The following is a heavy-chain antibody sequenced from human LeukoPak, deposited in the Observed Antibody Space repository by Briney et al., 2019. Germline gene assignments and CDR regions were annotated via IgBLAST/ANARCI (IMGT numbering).Heavy chain of an antibody. V-gene: IGHV1-46*01. CDR2: INPSGGST. CDR3: ARDLGYYDRLDQFDC. J-gene: IGHJ4*02. Sequence: ASVKVSCKASGYTFTSYYMHWVRQAPGQGLEWMGIINPSGGSTSYAQKFQGRVTMTRDTSTSTVYMELSRLRSDDTAVYYCARDLGYYDRLDQFDCWGQGTLVTVFS. D-gene: IGHD3-22*01. CDR1: GYTFTSYY.